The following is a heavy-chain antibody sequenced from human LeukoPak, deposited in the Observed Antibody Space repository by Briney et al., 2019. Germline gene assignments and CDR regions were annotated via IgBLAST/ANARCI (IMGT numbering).Heavy chain of an antibody. CDR3: ARGRITIFGVLTPHFDY. V-gene: IGHV4-59*01. CDR1: RGSINSYY. J-gene: IGHJ4*02. Sequence: PSETLSLTCTIPRGSINSYYWTWIRQPPGKGLEWVGYIYDNVNTNYNPSLKSRVTISVDTSKNQFSLKLSSVTAADTAVYYCARGRITIFGVLTPHFDYWGQGTLVTVAS. CDR2: IYDNVNT. D-gene: IGHD3-3*01.